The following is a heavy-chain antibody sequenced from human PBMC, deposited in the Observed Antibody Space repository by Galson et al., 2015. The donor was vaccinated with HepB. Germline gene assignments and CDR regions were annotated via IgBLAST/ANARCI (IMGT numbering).Heavy chain of an antibody. CDR3: ARVASSSGWYGVY. CDR2: IIPILGIA. V-gene: IGHV1-69*02. J-gene: IGHJ4*02. Sequence: SVKVSCKASGGTFSSYTISWVRQAPGQGLEWMGRIIPILGIANYAQKFQGRVTITADKSTSTAYMELSSLRSEDTAVYYCARVASSSGWYGVYWGQGTLVTVSS. CDR1: GGTFSSYT. D-gene: IGHD6-19*01.